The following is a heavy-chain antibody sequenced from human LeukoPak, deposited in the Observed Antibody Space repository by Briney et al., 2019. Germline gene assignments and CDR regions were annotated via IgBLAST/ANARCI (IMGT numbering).Heavy chain of an antibody. D-gene: IGHD3-22*01. Sequence: PGGSLRLSCVASGFIFSNYGMHWVRQAPGKGLEWVAVIWYAGSNKYYADSVKGRFTISRDNSKNTVYLQMNSLRVEDTAIYYRARDDYYDRSGCPGYWGQGTLVTVSS. CDR1: GFIFSNYG. V-gene: IGHV3-33*01. CDR3: ARDDYYDRSGCPGY. CDR2: IWYAGSNK. J-gene: IGHJ4*02.